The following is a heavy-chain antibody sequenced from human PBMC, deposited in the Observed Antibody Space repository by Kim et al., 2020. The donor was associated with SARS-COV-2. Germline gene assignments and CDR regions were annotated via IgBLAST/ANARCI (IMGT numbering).Heavy chain of an antibody. V-gene: IGHV5-10-1*01. Sequence: GESLKISCKGSGYSFTSYWISWVRQMPGKGLEWMGRIDPSDSYTNYSPSFQGHVTISADKSISTAYLQWSSLKASDTAMYYCARLTPAAAGTSGFVDLDYWGQGTLVTVSS. J-gene: IGHJ4*02. D-gene: IGHD6-13*01. CDR1: GYSFTSYW. CDR2: IDPSDSYT. CDR3: ARLTPAAAGTSGFVDLDY.